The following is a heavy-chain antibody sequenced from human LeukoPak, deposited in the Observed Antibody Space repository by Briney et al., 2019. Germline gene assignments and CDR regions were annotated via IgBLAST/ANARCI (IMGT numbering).Heavy chain of an antibody. CDR2: IYGGGAI. V-gene: IGHV3-53*01. Sequence: GGSLRLSCAVSGFTVSNDYMSWVRQAPGKGLEWVSVIYGGGAIYYADSVRGRFTISRDNFENTLFLQMDNLRAEDTAVYYCTRLLPSSHHFLDSCGQGTLVAVPS. CDR1: GFTVSNDY. CDR3: TRLLPSSHHFLDS. J-gene: IGHJ4*02. D-gene: IGHD6-6*01.